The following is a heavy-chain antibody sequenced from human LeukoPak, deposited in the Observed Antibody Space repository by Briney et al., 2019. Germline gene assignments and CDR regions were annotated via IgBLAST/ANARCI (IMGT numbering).Heavy chain of an antibody. CDR3: ASRNSLFI. J-gene: IGHJ4*02. CDR2: FSCSGGST. Sequence: GGSLTLSCAATGFTFSLYAMSCVRQAPGKGLEWVSAFSCSGGSTYYAHSVKGRLPLSRDNSKHTLYLQMNSLSAEDTAVYYCASRNSLFIWGQGTLVTVFS. V-gene: IGHV3-23*01. CDR1: GFTFSLYA. D-gene: IGHD4-23*01.